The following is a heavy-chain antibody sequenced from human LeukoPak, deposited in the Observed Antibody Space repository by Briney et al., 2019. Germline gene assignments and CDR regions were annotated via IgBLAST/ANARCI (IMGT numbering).Heavy chain of an antibody. D-gene: IGHD2-2*02. V-gene: IGHV3-48*04. Sequence: GGSLRLSCAASGFTFSSYSMNWVRQAPGKGLEWVSYISSSSSTIYYADSVKGRFAISRDNAKNSLYLQMNSLRAEDTAVYYCAKGKILGYCSSTSCYTPYFDYWGQGTLVTVSS. CDR2: ISSSSSTI. CDR3: AKGKILGYCSSTSCYTPYFDY. J-gene: IGHJ4*02. CDR1: GFTFSSYS.